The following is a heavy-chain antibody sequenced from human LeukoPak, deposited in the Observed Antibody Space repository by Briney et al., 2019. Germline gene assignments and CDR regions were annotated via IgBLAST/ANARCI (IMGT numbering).Heavy chain of an antibody. CDR1: GFTLSSYA. V-gene: IGHV3-23*01. CDR2: ISVSGNT. Sequence: GGSLRLSCAASGFTLSSYAMSWVRQGPGKGLEWVSAISVSGNTYHADPVKGRFTISRGSSKNTLYLQMNSLRAGDAAVYYCAKAPVTTCSGAYCYPFDYWSQGTLVTVSS. D-gene: IGHD2-15*01. CDR3: AKAPVTTCSGAYCYPFDY. J-gene: IGHJ4*02.